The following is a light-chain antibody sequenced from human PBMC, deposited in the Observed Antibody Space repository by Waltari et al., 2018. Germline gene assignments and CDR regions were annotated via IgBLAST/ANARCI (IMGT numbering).Light chain of an antibody. V-gene: IGKV4-1*01. CDR3: QQYYSTPWT. Sequence: DIVMTQSPDSLAVSLCERANFNCKSSQTVLYSSNNKNYLSWYQQKPGQPPKLLIYWASTRQSGVPDRFSGSGSGTDFTLTISSLQTEDVAVYYCQQYYSTPWTFGQGTKVEIK. CDR1: QTVLYSSNNKNY. CDR2: WAS. J-gene: IGKJ1*01.